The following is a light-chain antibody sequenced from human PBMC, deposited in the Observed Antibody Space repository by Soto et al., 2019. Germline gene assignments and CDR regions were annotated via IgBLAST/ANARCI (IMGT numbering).Light chain of an antibody. J-gene: IGKJ1*01. Sequence: ETVLTQSPGTLSLSAGDRATLSCRASQTVSGSLLAWYQQKPGQAPRLLIYGASNRATGIPDRFSASGSGTDFTLTISSLQSEDFAVYYCQQYNNWPPWTFGQGTKVDIK. CDR1: QTVSGSL. CDR2: GAS. CDR3: QQYNNWPPWT. V-gene: IGKV3-20*01.